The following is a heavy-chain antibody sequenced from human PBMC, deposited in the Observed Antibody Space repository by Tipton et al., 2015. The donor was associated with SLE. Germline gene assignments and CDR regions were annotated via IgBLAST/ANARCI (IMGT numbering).Heavy chain of an antibody. CDR1: GFTFDDYA. Sequence: SLRLSCAASGFTFDDYAMHWVRQAPGKGLEWVSGISWNSGSIGYADSVKGRFTISRDNAKNSLYLQMNSLRAEDTALYYCARSPSDYGGYFDYWGQGTLVTVSS. D-gene: IGHD4-17*01. J-gene: IGHJ4*02. CDR2: ISWNSGSI. V-gene: IGHV3-9*01. CDR3: ARSPSDYGGYFDY.